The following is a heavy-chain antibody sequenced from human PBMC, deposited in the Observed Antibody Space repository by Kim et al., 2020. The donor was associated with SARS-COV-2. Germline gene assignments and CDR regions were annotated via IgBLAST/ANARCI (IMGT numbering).Heavy chain of an antibody. Sequence: TYSAASVTGRLPISNDNSKTTLYLQMNSLRAEDTAVYFCARGYGDYYFDYWGQGTLVTVSS. D-gene: IGHD4-17*01. CDR2: T. J-gene: IGHJ4*02. V-gene: IGHV3-53*01. CDR3: ARGYGDYYFDY.